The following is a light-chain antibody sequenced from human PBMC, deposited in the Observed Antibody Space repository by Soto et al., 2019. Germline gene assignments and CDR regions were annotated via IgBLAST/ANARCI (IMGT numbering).Light chain of an antibody. CDR3: QQYDYRPPLT. Sequence: EILVTQSTATLSLSPGPRATLSCRASQSVSSYLAWYQQKPGKAPRLLIYDASNLAAGIPSRFSGSGSGTDFTLTISGLQPGDFATYYCQQYDYRPPLTFGQGTRLEIK. CDR2: DAS. J-gene: IGKJ5*01. CDR1: QSVSSY. V-gene: IGKV3-11*01.